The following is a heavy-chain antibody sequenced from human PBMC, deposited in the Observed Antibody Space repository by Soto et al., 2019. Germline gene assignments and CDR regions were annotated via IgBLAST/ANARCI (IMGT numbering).Heavy chain of an antibody. J-gene: IGHJ4*02. CDR2: ISTSSSYT. CDR1: GFSFSDYY. Sequence: QVQLVESGGGLVKPGGSLRLSCAASGFSFSDYYMSWIRQAPGKGLEWVSHISTSSSYTNYAKSVKGRFTISRDNAKNALNVKVRDIGAEEVAVYYCARAICGSSGWWDYWGQGTGVTVSP. D-gene: IGHD6-13*01. V-gene: IGHV3-11*05. CDR3: ARAICGSSGWWDY.